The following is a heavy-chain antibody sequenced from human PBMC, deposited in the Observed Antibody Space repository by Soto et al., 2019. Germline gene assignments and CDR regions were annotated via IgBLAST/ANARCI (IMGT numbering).Heavy chain of an antibody. Sequence: EVQLVGSGGGLVQPGGSLRLSCAASGFTFSSYWMSWVRQAPGKGLVWVANIKQDGSEKYYVDSVKGRCTIYRDNAKNSLYLQMNRLRAEDTAVYYCERATTGAGDSFDYLGQGTLVTVSS. J-gene: IGHJ4*01. V-gene: IGHV3-7*04. CDR3: ERATTGAGDSFDY. CDR1: GFTFSSYW. D-gene: IGHD4-17*01. CDR2: IKQDGSEK.